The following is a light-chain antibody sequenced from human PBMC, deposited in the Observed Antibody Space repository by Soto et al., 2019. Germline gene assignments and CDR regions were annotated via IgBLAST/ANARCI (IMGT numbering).Light chain of an antibody. CDR1: QSVSSN. Sequence: EIVMTQSPATLSVSPGEKATLSSRPSQSVSSNLAWYQQKPGQAPSLLIYGASTRATGTPARFSGSGSGTEFTLTISSLQSEDFAVYYCQQYIRWPLTFGGGTKVDIK. CDR3: QQYIRWPLT. J-gene: IGKJ4*01. CDR2: GAS. V-gene: IGKV3-15*01.